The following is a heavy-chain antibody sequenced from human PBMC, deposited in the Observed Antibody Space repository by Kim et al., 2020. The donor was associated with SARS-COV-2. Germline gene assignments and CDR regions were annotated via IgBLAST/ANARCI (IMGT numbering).Heavy chain of an antibody. Sequence: ASVTVSCKASGYTFTSYYMHWVRQAPGQGLEWMGIINPSGGSTSYAQKFQGRVTMTRDTSTSTVYMELSSLRSEDTAVYYCARGGGVAAGQRKFDYWGQGTLVTVSS. J-gene: IGHJ4*02. CDR2: INPSGGST. D-gene: IGHD6-13*01. V-gene: IGHV1-46*01. CDR1: GYTFTSYY. CDR3: ARGGGVAAGQRKFDY.